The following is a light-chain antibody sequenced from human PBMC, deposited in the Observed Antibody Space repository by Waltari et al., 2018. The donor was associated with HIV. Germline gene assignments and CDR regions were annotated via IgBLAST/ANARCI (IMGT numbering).Light chain of an antibody. CDR1: NSNIGSNT. CDR2: NNK. CDR3: AARDDSLNGVV. J-gene: IGLJ2*01. Sequence: QSVLTQPRSASGTPGHRVTISCSASNSNIGSNTVNWYQQLPGTAPKLLIYNNKQRPSGVPDRNSGFKSGTSASLAISGLQAEDEADYYCAARDDSLNGVVFGGGTKLTVL. V-gene: IGLV1-44*01.